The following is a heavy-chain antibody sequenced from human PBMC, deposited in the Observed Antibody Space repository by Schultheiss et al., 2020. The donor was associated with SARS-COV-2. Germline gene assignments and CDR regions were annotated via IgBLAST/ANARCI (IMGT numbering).Heavy chain of an antibody. Sequence: GGSLRLSCAASGFTFSDYYMSWIRQAPGKGLEWVSYISSSSSYTNYADSVKGRFTISRDNSKNTLYLQMNSLRAEDTAVYYCARLYSSGWYLSYGMDVWGQGTTVTVSS. CDR1: GFTFSDYY. V-gene: IGHV3-11*06. D-gene: IGHD6-19*01. CDR3: ARLYSSGWYLSYGMDV. J-gene: IGHJ6*02. CDR2: ISSSSSYT.